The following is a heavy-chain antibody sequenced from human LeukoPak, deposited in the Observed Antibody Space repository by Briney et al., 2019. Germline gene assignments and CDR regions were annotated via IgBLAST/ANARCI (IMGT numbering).Heavy chain of an antibody. V-gene: IGHV1-18*01. CDR3: ARDIGSYGLDYYYYYGMDV. Sequence: ASVKVSCKASGYTFTSYGISWVRQAPGQGLEWMGWISAYNGNTNYAQKLQGRVTMTTDTSTSTAYMELRSLRSDDTAVYYCARDIGSYGLDYYYYYGMDVWGQGTTVTVSS. CDR2: ISAYNGNT. CDR1: GYTFTSYG. D-gene: IGHD5-18*01. J-gene: IGHJ6*02.